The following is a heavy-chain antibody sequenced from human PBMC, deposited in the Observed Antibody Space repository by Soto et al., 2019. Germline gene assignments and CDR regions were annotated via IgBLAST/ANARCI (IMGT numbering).Heavy chain of an antibody. CDR2: IYPGDSDT. J-gene: IGHJ6*02. V-gene: IGHV5-51*01. CDR3: ARTSAAGKYYYGMDV. CDR1: GYSFTSYW. D-gene: IGHD6-13*01. Sequence: EVQLVQSGAEVKKPGESLKISCKGSGYSFTSYWIGWVRQMPGKGLEWMGIIYPGDSDTRYSPSFQGQVTISAAKSISTASLQWSSLKASDTAMYYCARTSAAGKYYYGMDVWGQGNTVTVSS.